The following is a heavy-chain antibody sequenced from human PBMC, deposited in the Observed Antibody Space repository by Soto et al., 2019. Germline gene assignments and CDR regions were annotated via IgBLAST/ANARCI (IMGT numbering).Heavy chain of an antibody. CDR2: IYYSGTT. J-gene: IGHJ4*02. V-gene: IGHV4-28*01. D-gene: IGHD1-26*01. Sequence: SETLSLTCAVSGYSISSSNWWGWIRQPPGKGLEWIGYIYYSGTTYYNPSLKSRVTMSVDTSKNQFSLKLTSVTAVDTALYYCARREIQGPIDYCGQGTLVTVSS. CDR1: GYSISSSNW. CDR3: ARREIQGPIDY.